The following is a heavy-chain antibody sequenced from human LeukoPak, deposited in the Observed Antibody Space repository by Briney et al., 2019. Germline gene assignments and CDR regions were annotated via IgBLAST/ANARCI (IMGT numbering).Heavy chain of an antibody. CDR2: INHSGST. V-gene: IGHV4-34*01. D-gene: IGHD6-13*01. CDR3: ARGQVKQQLLPRTGSRDYYYYMDV. Sequence: SSETLSLTCAVYGGSFSGYYRSWIRQPPGKGLEWIGEINHSGSTNYNPSLKSRVTISVDTSKNQFSLKLSSVTAADTAVYYCARGQVKQQLLPRTGSRDYYYYMDVWGKGTTVIISS. J-gene: IGHJ6*03. CDR1: GGSFSGYY.